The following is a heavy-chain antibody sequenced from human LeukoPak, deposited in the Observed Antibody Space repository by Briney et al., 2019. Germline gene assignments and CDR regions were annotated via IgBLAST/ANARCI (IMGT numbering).Heavy chain of an antibody. CDR3: ARDKSLRSLYSYPDY. D-gene: IGHD5-18*01. V-gene: IGHV1-2*02. J-gene: IGHJ4*02. CDR2: INPNSGGT. Sequence: GASVKVSCKASGYTFTGYYMHWVRQAPGQGLEWMGWINPNSGGTNYAQKFQGRVTMTRDTSISTAYMELSRLRPDDTAVYYCARDKSLRSLYSYPDYWGQGTLVTVSS. CDR1: GYTFTGYY.